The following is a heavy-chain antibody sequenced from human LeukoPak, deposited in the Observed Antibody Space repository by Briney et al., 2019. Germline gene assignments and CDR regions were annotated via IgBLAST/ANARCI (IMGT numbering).Heavy chain of an antibody. Sequence: GGSLRLPCAASGFTFSSYAMHWVRQAPGKGLEYVSAISSNGGSTYYANSVKGRFTISRDNSKNTLYLQMGSLRAEDMAVYYCARGATTVTTAYGYWGQGTLVTVSS. CDR3: ARGATTVTTAYGY. CDR2: ISSNGGST. D-gene: IGHD4-17*01. CDR1: GFTFSSYA. V-gene: IGHV3-64*01. J-gene: IGHJ4*02.